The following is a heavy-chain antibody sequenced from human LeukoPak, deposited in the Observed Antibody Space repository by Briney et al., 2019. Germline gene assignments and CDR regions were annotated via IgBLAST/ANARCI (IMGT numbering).Heavy chain of an antibody. J-gene: IGHJ5*02. CDR3: ARDSDAYYCSSTSCYRVLGNWFDP. CDR2: IIAYNGNT. V-gene: IGHV1-18*01. Sequence: ASVKVSCKASGYTFTSYGISWVRQAPGQGLEWMGWIIAYNGNTNYAQKLQGRVTMTTDTSTSTAYMELRSLRSDDTAVYYCARDSDAYYCSSTSCYRVLGNWFDPWGQGTLVTVSS. D-gene: IGHD2-2*01. CDR1: GYTFTSYG.